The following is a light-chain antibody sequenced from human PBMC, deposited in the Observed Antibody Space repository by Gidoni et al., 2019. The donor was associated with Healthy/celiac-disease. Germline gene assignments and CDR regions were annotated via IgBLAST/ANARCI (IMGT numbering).Light chain of an antibody. CDR2: AAS. CDR3: QQSYSTPL. V-gene: IGKV1-39*01. CDR1: QSISSY. Sequence: DIQMTQSPSSLSASVGDRVTITCRASQSISSYLNWYQQKPGKAPKLLIYAASSLQSGVPSRFSGSGSGTDFTLTSSSLQPEDFANYYCQQSYSTPLFXHXTKVDIK. J-gene: IGKJ3*01.